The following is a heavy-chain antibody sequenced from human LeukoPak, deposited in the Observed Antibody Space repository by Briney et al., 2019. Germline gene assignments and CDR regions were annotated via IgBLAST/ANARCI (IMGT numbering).Heavy chain of an antibody. CDR3: ARDSDSSGLDY. D-gene: IGHD6-19*01. CDR2: IYYSGST. J-gene: IGHJ4*02. Sequence: SETLSLTCTVPGGSISSYYWSWIRQPPGKGLEWIGYIYYSGSTNYNPSLKSRVTISVDTSKNQFSLKLSSVTAADTAVYYCARDSDSSGLDYWGQGTLVTVSS. CDR1: GGSISSYY. V-gene: IGHV4-59*01.